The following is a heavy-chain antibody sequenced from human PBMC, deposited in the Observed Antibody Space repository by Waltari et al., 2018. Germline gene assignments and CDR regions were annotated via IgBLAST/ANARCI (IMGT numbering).Heavy chain of an antibody. CDR1: GFTFSSYG. CDR3: AREPGYGDYYFDY. J-gene: IGHJ4*02. D-gene: IGHD4-17*01. CDR2: IWYDGSNK. V-gene: IGHV3-33*01. Sequence: QVQLVESGGGVVQPGRSLRLSCAASGFTFSSYGMHWVRQAPGKGLGWVAVIWYDGSNKYYADSVKGRFTISRDNSKNTLYLQMNSLRAEDTAVYYCAREPGYGDYYFDYWGQGTLVTVSS.